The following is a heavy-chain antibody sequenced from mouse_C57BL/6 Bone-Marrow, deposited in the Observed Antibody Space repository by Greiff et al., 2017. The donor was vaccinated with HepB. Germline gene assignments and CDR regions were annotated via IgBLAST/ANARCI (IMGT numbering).Heavy chain of an antibody. J-gene: IGHJ3*01. Sequence: EVQLVESGGDLVKPGGSLKLSCAASGFTFSSYGMSWVRQTPDKRLEWVATISSGGSYTYYPDSVKGRFTISRDNAKNTLYLQMSSLKSEDTAMYYCARHGAQATPAWFAYWGQGTLVTVSA. D-gene: IGHD3-2*02. CDR2: ISSGGSYT. V-gene: IGHV5-6*01. CDR1: GFTFSSYG. CDR3: ARHGAQATPAWFAY.